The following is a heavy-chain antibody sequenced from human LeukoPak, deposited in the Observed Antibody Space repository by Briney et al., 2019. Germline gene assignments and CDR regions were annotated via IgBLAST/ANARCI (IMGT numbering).Heavy chain of an antibody. V-gene: IGHV3-7*01. CDR3: AAFLKGSGSYYNRWFDP. D-gene: IGHD3-10*01. J-gene: IGHJ5*02. CDR2: INEDGSEK. Sequence: PGGSLRLSCAATGFTFTSFWMTWVRQAPGKGLEWVANINEDGSEKYYVDSVKGRFTISRDNAKNSLYLQMNSLRAEDTAVYYCAAFLKGSGSYYNRWFDPWGQGTLVTVSS. CDR1: GFTFTSFW.